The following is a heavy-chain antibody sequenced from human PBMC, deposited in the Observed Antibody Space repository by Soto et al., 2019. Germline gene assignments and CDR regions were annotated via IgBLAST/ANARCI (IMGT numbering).Heavy chain of an antibody. D-gene: IGHD2-15*01. CDR2: IYSGGST. CDR3: AGDCSGGSCPRDY. CDR1: GFTVSSNY. V-gene: IGHV3-66*01. J-gene: IGHJ4*02. Sequence: GGSLRLSCAASGFTVSSNYMSWVRQDTGKGLEWVSVIYSGGSTYYADSVKGRFTISRDNSKNTLYLQMNSLRAEDTAVYYCAGDCSGGSCPRDYWGQGTLVTVSS.